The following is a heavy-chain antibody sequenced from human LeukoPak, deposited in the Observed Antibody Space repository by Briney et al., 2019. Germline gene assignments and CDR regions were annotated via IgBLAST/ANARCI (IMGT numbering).Heavy chain of an antibody. D-gene: IGHD3-3*01. CDR1: GFTFSSYA. Sequence: PGGSLRLSCAASGFTFSSYAMHWVRQAPGKGLEWVAVISYDGSNKYYADSVKGRFTISGDNSKNTLYLQMNSLRAEDTAVYYCARDPTILEWLSFFDYWGQGTLVTVSS. V-gene: IGHV3-30*04. CDR2: ISYDGSNK. CDR3: ARDPTILEWLSFFDY. J-gene: IGHJ4*02.